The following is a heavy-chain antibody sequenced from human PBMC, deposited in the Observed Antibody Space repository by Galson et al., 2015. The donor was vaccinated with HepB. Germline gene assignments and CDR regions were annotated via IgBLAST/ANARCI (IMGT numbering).Heavy chain of an antibody. Sequence: SLRLSCAASGFSFSSYSMNWVRQAPGKGLEWVSYISTSGSTIYHADSVKGRFTISRDNAKNSLYLQMNSLRAEDTAVYYCARGLESSQRGLDYWGQGTLVTVSS. J-gene: IGHJ4*02. CDR1: GFSFSSYS. V-gene: IGHV3-48*01. CDR3: ARGLESSQRGLDY. CDR2: ISTSGSTI. D-gene: IGHD3-16*01.